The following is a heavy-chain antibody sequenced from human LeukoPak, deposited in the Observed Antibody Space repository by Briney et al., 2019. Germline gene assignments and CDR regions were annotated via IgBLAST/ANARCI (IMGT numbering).Heavy chain of an antibody. V-gene: IGHV4-59*01. CDR1: GGSISSYY. Sequence: SETLSLTCTVSGGSISSYYWSWIRQPPGKGLEWIGYIYYSESTNYNPSLKSRVTISVDTSKNQFSLKLSSVTAADTAVYYCARGDYDSSGYLFDYWGQGTLVTVSS. J-gene: IGHJ4*02. CDR2: IYYSEST. D-gene: IGHD3-22*01. CDR3: ARGDYDSSGYLFDY.